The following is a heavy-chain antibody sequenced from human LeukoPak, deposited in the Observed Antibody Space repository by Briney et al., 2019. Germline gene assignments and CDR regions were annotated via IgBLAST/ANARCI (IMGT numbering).Heavy chain of an antibody. CDR2: IYCSGST. CDR1: GDSINSGSYF. V-gene: IGHV4-61*10. Sequence: SETLSLTCTVSGDSINSGSYFWNWIRQPAGKGLEFIGHIYCSGSTHYNPSLKSRVTISVDTSKNQISLKLSSMTAADTAVYYCARVGGDYSYYYMDVWGKGTSVTVSS. D-gene: IGHD2-21*01. CDR3: ARVGGDYSYYYMDV. J-gene: IGHJ6*03.